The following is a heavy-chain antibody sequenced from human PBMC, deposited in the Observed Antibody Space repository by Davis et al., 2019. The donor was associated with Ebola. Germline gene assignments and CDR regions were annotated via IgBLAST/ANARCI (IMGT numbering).Heavy chain of an antibody. V-gene: IGHV3-30*04. CDR2: VSFDGSNK. D-gene: IGHD6-19*01. Sequence: GESLKISCVVSGFTLRNSAMVWVRQAPGKGLEWVASVSFDGSNKFYADSVIGRFTISRDDPKDTLYLQMNSLRTDDTAVYYCAKRGQQWLGYYYGMDVWGKGTTVTVSS. CDR1: GFTLRNSA. J-gene: IGHJ6*04. CDR3: AKRGQQWLGYYYGMDV.